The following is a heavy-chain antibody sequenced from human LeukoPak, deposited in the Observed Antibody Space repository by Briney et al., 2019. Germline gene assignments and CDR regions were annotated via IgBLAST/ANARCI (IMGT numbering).Heavy chain of an antibody. CDR1: GGSISSGSYY. CDR2: IYPSGNT. Sequence: SETLSLTCTVSGGSISSGSYYWSWIWQPAGKGLEWIGRIYPSGNTMYNPSPKSRVTISIDTSKNQFSLKLTSATAADTAVYYCARHYSESGVDAFDIWGQGTMVTVSS. CDR3: ARHYSESGVDAFDI. D-gene: IGHD1-26*01. V-gene: IGHV4-61*02. J-gene: IGHJ3*02.